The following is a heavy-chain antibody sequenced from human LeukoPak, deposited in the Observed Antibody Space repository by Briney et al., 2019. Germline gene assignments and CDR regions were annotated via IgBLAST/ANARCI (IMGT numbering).Heavy chain of an antibody. Sequence: PGGSLRLSCAASGFTVSSNYMSWVRQAPGKGLEWVSVIYSGGSTHYADSVKGRFTISRDNSKNTLYLQMNSLRAEDTAVYYCAVVVAATSFDYWGQGTLVTVSS. CDR2: IYSGGST. CDR1: GFTVSSNY. CDR3: AVVVAATSFDY. V-gene: IGHV3-53*01. J-gene: IGHJ4*02. D-gene: IGHD2-15*01.